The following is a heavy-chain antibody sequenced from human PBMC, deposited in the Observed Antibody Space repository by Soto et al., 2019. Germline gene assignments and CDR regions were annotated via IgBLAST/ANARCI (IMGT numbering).Heavy chain of an antibody. J-gene: IGHJ3*02. CDR1: GGSISSYY. CDR3: AGESVGSGAFDI. CDR2: IYHSGTT. D-gene: IGHD2-15*01. V-gene: IGHV4-59*01. Sequence: ASETLSLTCTVSGGSISSYYWTWIRQPPGKGLEWIGYIYHSGTTNYNPSLRSRVTTSLDTSKNQFSLMLTSVTAADTAVYYCAGESVGSGAFDIWGQGTMVTVSS.